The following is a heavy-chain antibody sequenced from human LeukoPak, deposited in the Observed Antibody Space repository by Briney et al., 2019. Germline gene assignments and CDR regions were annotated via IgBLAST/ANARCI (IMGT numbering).Heavy chain of an antibody. CDR2: ISNIMSYI. CDR3: AEWKYTVVSPDFDY. V-gene: IGHV3-21*04. J-gene: IGHJ4*02. CDR1: GFTFSTDS. Sequence: PGGSLRLSCAASGFTFSTDSMKWVRQDPGKGLEWVSSISNIMSYIYSADSVKGRFSISRETAKNSLYLQMNSLRAEDTAVYYCAEWKYTVVSPDFDYWGQGTLVTVSS. D-gene: IGHD4-23*01.